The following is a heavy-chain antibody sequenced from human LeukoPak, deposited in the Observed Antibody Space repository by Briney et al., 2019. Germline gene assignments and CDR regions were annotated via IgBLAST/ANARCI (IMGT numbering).Heavy chain of an antibody. V-gene: IGHV4-59*01. CDR1: GGSISSYY. CDR3: ARVYSYGYIGLDY. CDR2: IYYSGST. Sequence: SETLSLTCTLSGGSISSYYWSWIREPPGKGLEWIGYIYYSGSTNYNPSLKSRVTISVDTSKNQFSLKLSSVTAADTAVYYCARVYSYGYIGLDYWGQGTLVTVSS. J-gene: IGHJ4*02. D-gene: IGHD5-18*01.